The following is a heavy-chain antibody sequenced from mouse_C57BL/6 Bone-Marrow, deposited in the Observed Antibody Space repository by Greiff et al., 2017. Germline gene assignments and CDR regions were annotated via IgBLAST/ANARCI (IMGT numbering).Heavy chain of an antibody. CDR3: ARLSY. V-gene: IGHV1-81*01. J-gene: IGHJ3*01. CDR2: IYPRSGNT. Sequence: SGAELARPGASVKLSCKASDYTFTSYGISWVKQRTGQGLEWIGEIYPRSGNTYYNEKFKGKDTLTADKSSSTAYMELRSLTSEDSAVYFCARLSYWGQGTLVTVSA. CDR1: DYTFTSYG.